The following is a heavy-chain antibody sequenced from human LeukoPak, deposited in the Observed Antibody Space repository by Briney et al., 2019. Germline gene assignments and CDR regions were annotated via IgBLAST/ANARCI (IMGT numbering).Heavy chain of an antibody. D-gene: IGHD2-21*01. CDR1: GGTFSSYA. CDR2: IIPIFGTA. Sequence: SVKVSCKASGGTFSSYAISWVRQAPGQGLEWMGGIIPIFGTANYAQKFQGRVTITADKSTSTAYMELSSLRSEDTAVYYCARDPCGAIHYYYGMDVWGKGTTVTVSS. CDR3: ARDPCGAIHYYYGMDV. J-gene: IGHJ6*04. V-gene: IGHV1-69*06.